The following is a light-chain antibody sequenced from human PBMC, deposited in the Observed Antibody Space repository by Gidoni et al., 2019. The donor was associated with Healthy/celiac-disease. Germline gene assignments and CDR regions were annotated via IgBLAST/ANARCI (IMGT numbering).Light chain of an antibody. V-gene: IGKV3-11*01. Sequence: EILLTQSPATLSLSLGDRATLSCRASQRISHSLAWYQQKPGQDLRLRISDVFNRVTGVPPRFSGSGSGTDFSLTISSLEHEVCVVYYCHQFSIWPRTFGQGTKLEIK. CDR3: HQFSIWPRT. CDR2: DVF. CDR1: QRISHS. J-gene: IGKJ2*01.